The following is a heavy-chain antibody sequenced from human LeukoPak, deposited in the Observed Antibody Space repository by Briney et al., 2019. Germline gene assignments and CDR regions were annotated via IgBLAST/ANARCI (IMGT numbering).Heavy chain of an antibody. J-gene: IGHJ4*02. Sequence: ASVKVSCKASGYTFTGYYMHWVRQAPGQGLEWMGWIHPNSGGTNYAQKFQGRVTMTRDTSITKAYMDLSRLGSDDTAVYYCAREPLYSSNYYFDYWGQGTLVTVSS. CDR3: AREPLYSSNYYFDY. V-gene: IGHV1-2*02. CDR2: IHPNSGGT. CDR1: GYTFTGYY. D-gene: IGHD6-13*01.